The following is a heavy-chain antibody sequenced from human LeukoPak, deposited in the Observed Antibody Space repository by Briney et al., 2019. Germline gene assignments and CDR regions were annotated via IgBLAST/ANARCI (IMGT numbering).Heavy chain of an antibody. Sequence: GESLKISCKASGYSFRSFWIGWVRQMPGKGLEWMGIIYPGDSDTRYSPSFQGQVTISADKSISTAYLQWSSLKASDTAMYYCARLGGSYSEPVDYWGQGTLVTVSS. CDR2: IYPGDSDT. V-gene: IGHV5-51*01. J-gene: IGHJ4*02. CDR3: ARLGGSYSEPVDY. D-gene: IGHD1-26*01. CDR1: GYSFRSFW.